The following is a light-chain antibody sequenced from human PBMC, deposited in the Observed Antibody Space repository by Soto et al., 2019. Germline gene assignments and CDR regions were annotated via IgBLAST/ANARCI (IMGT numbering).Light chain of an antibody. CDR2: NVY. J-gene: IGLJ1*01. CDR1: SSDVGAYNF. V-gene: IGLV2-14*03. CDR3: SSYSTSFFYV. Sequence: QSALTQPASVSGSPGQSITISCTGTSSDVGAYNFVSWHQQHPGKAPKLMIYNVYDRPSGISYRFSGSKSGNTASLTISGLQAEDEADYYCSSYSTSFFYVFGTGTKVTVL.